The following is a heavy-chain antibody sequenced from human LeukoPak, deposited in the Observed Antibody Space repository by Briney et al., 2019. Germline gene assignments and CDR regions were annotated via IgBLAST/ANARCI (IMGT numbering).Heavy chain of an antibody. CDR1: GGSISSYY. V-gene: IGHV4-59*12. Sequence: SETLSLTCTVSGGSISSYYWSWIRQPPGKGLEWIGYIYYSGSTNYNPSLKSRVTISVDTSKNQFSLKLSSVTAADTAVYYCARDGGSSWWQGIDYWGQGTLVTVSS. CDR3: ARDGGSSWWQGIDY. D-gene: IGHD6-13*01. CDR2: IYYSGST. J-gene: IGHJ4*02.